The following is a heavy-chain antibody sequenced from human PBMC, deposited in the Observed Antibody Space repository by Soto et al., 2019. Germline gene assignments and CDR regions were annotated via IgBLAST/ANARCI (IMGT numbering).Heavy chain of an antibody. J-gene: IGHJ6*02. Sequence: SETLSLTCTVSGGSISSGGYYWSWIRQHPGKGLEWIGYIYYSGSTYYNPSLKSRVTISVGTSKNQFSLKLSSVTAADTAVYYCARGLVDFWSGYYSHYYYGMDVWGQGTTVTVSS. CDR1: GGSISSGGYY. V-gene: IGHV4-31*03. D-gene: IGHD3-3*01. CDR3: ARGLVDFWSGYYSHYYYGMDV. CDR2: IYYSGST.